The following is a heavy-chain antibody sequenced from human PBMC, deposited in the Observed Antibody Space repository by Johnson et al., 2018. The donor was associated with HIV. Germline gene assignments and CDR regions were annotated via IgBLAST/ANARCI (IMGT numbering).Heavy chain of an antibody. V-gene: IGHV3-11*01. CDR2: ISCSGCSI. CDR1: GFTFSDYY. Sequence: QVHLVESGGALVQPGGSLRLSCAASGFTFSDYYMSRIRQAPGKGLEWVSYISCSGCSIYADSVKGRCTISRDNDRNSLYLQVNNLRVEDTALYFCVRRDSGSLSFDLWGQGTMVIVSS. CDR3: VRRDSGSLSFDL. J-gene: IGHJ3*01. D-gene: IGHD1-26*01.